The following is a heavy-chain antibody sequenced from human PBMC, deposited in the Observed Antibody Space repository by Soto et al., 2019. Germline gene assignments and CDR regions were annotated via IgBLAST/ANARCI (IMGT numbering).Heavy chain of an antibody. V-gene: IGHV4-39*01. J-gene: IGHJ4*02. CDR1: GDSIRNRNYY. D-gene: IGHD3-22*01. CDR3: XXXXYLGPSGYYLDF. Sequence: QLQLQESGPGLVKPSETLSLSCSVSGDSIRNRNYYWAWIRQPPGKGLEWIVSRYDDASTFYNPSLKRRVTISIDTSKKQLSLXVTSXXAADXXVXXXXXXXYLGPSGYYLDFWGQGTLVTVSS. CDR2: RYDDAST.